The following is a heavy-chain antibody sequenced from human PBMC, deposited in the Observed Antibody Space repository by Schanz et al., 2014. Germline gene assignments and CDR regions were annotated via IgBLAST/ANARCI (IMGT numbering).Heavy chain of an antibody. Sequence: QEQLVESGGGVVQPGRSLRLSCAASGFTFSNYAMSWVRQAPGKGLEWVAVIWNNGVTKYYADSVRGRFTISRDRFQNTLYLRMSSLRAEDTAVYYCARPRFDYGEVDYWGQGTLVTVSS. CDR2: IWNNGVTK. V-gene: IGHV3-33*08. CDR3: ARPRFDYGEVDY. CDR1: GFTFSNYA. J-gene: IGHJ4*02. D-gene: IGHD4-17*01.